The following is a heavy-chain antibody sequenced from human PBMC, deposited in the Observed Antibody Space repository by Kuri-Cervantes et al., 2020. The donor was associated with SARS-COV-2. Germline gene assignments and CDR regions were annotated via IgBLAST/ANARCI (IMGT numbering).Heavy chain of an antibody. D-gene: IGHD3-22*01. J-gene: IGHJ3*02. Sequence: ASVKVSCKASGYTFTGYYMHWVRQAPGQGLEWMGWINPNSGGTNYAQKFQGGVTMTRDTSISTAYMELSRLRSDDTAVYYCARDYYDSSGYYPLSDAFDIWGQGTMVTVSS. CDR1: GYTFTGYY. CDR3: ARDYYDSSGYYPLSDAFDI. V-gene: IGHV1-2*02. CDR2: INPNSGGT.